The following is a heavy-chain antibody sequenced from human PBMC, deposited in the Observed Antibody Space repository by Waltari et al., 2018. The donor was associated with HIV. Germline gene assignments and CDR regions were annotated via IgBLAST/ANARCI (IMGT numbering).Heavy chain of an antibody. D-gene: IGHD3-9*01. CDR2: IAYDGSNK. CDR3: AKDRQKIGYYDILTGYLDY. J-gene: IGHJ4*02. Sequence: QVQLVESGGGVVQPRRSLRLSCAASGFTFSSYGMHWVRQAPGKGLECVEVIAYDGSNKSYADSVKGRFTISRDNSKNTLYLQMNSLRAEDTAVYDCAKDRQKIGYYDILTGYLDYWGQGTLVTVSS. V-gene: IGHV3-30*18. CDR1: GFTFSSYG.